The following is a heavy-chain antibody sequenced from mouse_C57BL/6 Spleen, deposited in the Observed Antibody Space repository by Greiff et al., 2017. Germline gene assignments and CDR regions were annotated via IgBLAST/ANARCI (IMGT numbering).Heavy chain of an antibody. Sequence: VQLQQPGAELVKPGASVKLSCKASGYTFTSYWMQWVKQRPGQGLEWIGEIDPSDSYTNYTQKFKGRATLTVDPSSRTAYMQLSSLTSEDSAVYYCARGVIKSCYFYYWGQGTTLTVSS. J-gene: IGHJ2*01. CDR3: ARGVIKSCYFYY. CDR2: IDPSDSYT. V-gene: IGHV1-50*01. D-gene: IGHD2-2*01. CDR1: GYTFTSYW.